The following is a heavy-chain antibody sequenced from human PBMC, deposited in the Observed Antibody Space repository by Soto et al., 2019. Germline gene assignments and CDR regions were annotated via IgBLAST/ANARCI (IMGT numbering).Heavy chain of an antibody. CDR3: ARDRASIVVVPAAPFDY. Sequence: GGSLRLSCAASGFTFSSYWMSWVRQAPGKGLEWVANIKQDGSEKYYVDSVKGRFTISRDNDKNSLYLQMNSLRAEDTAVYYCARDRASIVVVPAAPFDYWGQGTLVTVSS. V-gene: IGHV3-7*01. D-gene: IGHD2-2*01. CDR1: GFTFSSYW. CDR2: IKQDGSEK. J-gene: IGHJ4*02.